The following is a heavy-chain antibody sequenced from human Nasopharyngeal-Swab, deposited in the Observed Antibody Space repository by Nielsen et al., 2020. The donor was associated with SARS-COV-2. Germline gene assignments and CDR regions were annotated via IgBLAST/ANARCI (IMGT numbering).Heavy chain of an antibody. D-gene: IGHD5-24*01. CDR3: AKSKGMADAFDI. Sequence: GESLKISCAASGFTFSSYAMSWVRQAPGKGLEWVSAISGSGGNTYYADSVKGRFTISRDNSKNTLYLQMNSLRAEDTAVYYCAKSKGMADAFDIWGQGTMVTVSS. V-gene: IGHV3-23*01. J-gene: IGHJ3*02. CDR2: ISGSGGNT. CDR1: GFTFSSYA.